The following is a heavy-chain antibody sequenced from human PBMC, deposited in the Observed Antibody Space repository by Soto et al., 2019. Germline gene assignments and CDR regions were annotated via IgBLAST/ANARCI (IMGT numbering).Heavy chain of an antibody. Sequence: GGSLRLSCAASGFTFSSYAMSWVRQAPGKGLEWVSAIRGSGTTTYYADSVRGRFTISRDNSKNTLYLQMNSLRAEDTALYYWAKDRGNPNYYGLDVWGQGTTVTVSS. CDR1: GFTFSSYA. J-gene: IGHJ6*02. CDR2: IRGSGTTT. CDR3: AKDRGNPNYYGLDV. D-gene: IGHD1-1*01. V-gene: IGHV3-23*01.